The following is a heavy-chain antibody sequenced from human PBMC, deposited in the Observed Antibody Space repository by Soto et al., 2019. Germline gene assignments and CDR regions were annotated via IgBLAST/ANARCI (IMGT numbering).Heavy chain of an antibody. CDR2: ISGSGGTT. V-gene: IGHV3-23*01. CDR1: GFTFSNYA. D-gene: IGHD6-25*01. Sequence: EVQLLESGGGLVQPGRSLRLSCAASGFTFSNYAMSWVRQAPGQGLDWVSAISGSGGTTYYEDSVKARFTNSRDNSKNTLFLQMNSLRAEDAAVYYCAKFFVETGSNSGWPWSFHYWGQGTLVTVSS. J-gene: IGHJ4*02. CDR3: AKFFVETGSNSGWPWSFHY.